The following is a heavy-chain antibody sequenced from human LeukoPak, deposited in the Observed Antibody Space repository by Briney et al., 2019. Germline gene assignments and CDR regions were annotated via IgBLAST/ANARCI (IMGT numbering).Heavy chain of an antibody. CDR3: VKKGQADDDGKPD. Sequence: GGSLRLSCAASGFTFSSYDMSWVRQAPGKGLECVSAISRGVGSTHYADSVKGRFTISRDNSKNTLYVQMNNLRADDTAVYYCVKKGQADDDGKPDWGQGALVTVSP. D-gene: IGHD1-1*01. CDR2: ISRGVGST. CDR1: GFTFSSYD. J-gene: IGHJ4*02. V-gene: IGHV3-23*01.